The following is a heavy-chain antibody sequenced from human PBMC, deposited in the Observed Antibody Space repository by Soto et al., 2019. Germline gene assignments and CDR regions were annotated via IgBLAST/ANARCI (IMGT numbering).Heavy chain of an antibody. Sequence: SVKVSCKASGGTFSSYAISWVRQAPGQGLEWMGGIIPIFGTANYAQKFQGRVTITADESTSTAYMELSSLRSEDTAVYYCSIDSSGYYSTEIGYYYYGMDVWGQGPTVTVYS. CDR3: SIDSSGYYSTEIGYYYYGMDV. J-gene: IGHJ6*02. CDR2: IIPIFGTA. V-gene: IGHV1-69*13. D-gene: IGHD3-22*01. CDR1: GGTFSSYA.